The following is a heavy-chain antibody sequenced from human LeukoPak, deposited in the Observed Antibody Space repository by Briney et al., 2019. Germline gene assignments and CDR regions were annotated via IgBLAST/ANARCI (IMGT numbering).Heavy chain of an antibody. CDR2: IYYSGST. Sequence: PSETLSLTCTVSGGSISSYYWSWIRQPPGKGLEWIGYIYYSGSTNYNPSLKSRVTISVDTSKNQFSLKLSSVTAADTAVYYCARVSLGSGSYWFDPWGQGTLVTVSS. D-gene: IGHD3-10*02. CDR3: ARVSLGSGSYWFDP. CDR1: GGSISSYY. J-gene: IGHJ5*02. V-gene: IGHV4-59*01.